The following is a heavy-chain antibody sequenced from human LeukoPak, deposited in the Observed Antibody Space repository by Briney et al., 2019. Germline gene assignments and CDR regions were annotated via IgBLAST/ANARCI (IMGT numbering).Heavy chain of an antibody. CDR2: IIPIFGTA. CDR1: GGTFSSYA. CDR3: ARELVPYCGGDCYAGAFDI. V-gene: IGHV1-69*13. D-gene: IGHD2-21*01. J-gene: IGHJ3*02. Sequence: SVKVSCKASGGTFSSYAISWVRQAPGQGLEWMGGIIPIFGTANYAQKFQGRVTITADESTSTAYMELSSLRSEDTAVYYCARELVPYCGGDCYAGAFDIRGQGTMVTVSS.